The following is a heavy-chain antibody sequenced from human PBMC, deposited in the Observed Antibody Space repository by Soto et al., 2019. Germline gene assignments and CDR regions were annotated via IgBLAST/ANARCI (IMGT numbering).Heavy chain of an antibody. CDR3: ASGKYSYGFWSIDY. Sequence: QVQLVESGGGVVQPGRSLRLSCAASGFTFSSYAMHWVRQAPGKGLEWVAVISYDGSKKYYADSVKGRFTISRDNSKNALYLQMNSLRAEDTAVYDCASGKYSYGFWSIDYWGQGTLVTVSS. CDR2: ISYDGSKK. V-gene: IGHV3-30-3*01. J-gene: IGHJ4*02. CDR1: GFTFSSYA. D-gene: IGHD5-18*01.